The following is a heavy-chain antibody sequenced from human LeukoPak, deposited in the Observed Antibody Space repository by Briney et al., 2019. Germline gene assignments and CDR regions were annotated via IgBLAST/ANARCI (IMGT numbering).Heavy chain of an antibody. D-gene: IGHD6-13*01. CDR2: ISAYNGNT. V-gene: IGHV1-18*01. J-gene: IGHJ6*03. CDR3: ASLSSSWYNNYYYMDV. CDR1: GYTFTSYG. Sequence: ASVKVSCKASGYTFTSYGISWVRQAPGQGLEWMGWISAYNGNTNYAQKLQGRVTMTTDTSTSTAYMELRSLRSDDTAVYYCASLSSSWYNNYYYMDVWGKGTTVTVSS.